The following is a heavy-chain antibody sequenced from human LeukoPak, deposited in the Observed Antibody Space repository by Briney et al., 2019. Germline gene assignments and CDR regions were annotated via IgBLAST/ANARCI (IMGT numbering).Heavy chain of an antibody. CDR2: IFPDDSDT. J-gene: IGHJ5*02. V-gene: IGHV5-51*01. Sequence: GESLKISCKGSGYSFTGYWIGWVRQMPGKGLEWMGIIFPDDSDTTYSPSFQGQVTISADKSISTAYLQWSSLKASDTAMYYCARLSGSYSSWFDPWGQGTLVTVSS. D-gene: IGHD1-26*01. CDR1: GYSFTGYW. CDR3: ARLSGSYSSWFDP.